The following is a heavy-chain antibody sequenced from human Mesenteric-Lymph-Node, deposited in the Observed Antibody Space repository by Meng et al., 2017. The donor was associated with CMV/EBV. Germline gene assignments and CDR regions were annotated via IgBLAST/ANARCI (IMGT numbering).Heavy chain of an antibody. V-gene: IGHV3-23*01. J-gene: IGHJ4*02. CDR1: GFTFSSYA. Sequence: GESLKISCAASGFTFSSYAMSWVRQAPGKGLEWVSAISGSGGSTYYADSVKGRFTISRDNAKNLLYLQMNSLRAEDTAVYYCARENLPYYYDSSGLPFDYWGQGTLVTVSS. CDR2: ISGSGGST. D-gene: IGHD3-22*01. CDR3: ARENLPYYYDSSGLPFDY.